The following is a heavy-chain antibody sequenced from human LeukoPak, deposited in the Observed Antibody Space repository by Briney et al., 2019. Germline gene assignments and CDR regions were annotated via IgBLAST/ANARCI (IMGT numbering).Heavy chain of an antibody. J-gene: IGHJ4*02. D-gene: IGHD5-18*01. CDR2: IYYSGST. CDR3: ARIWWDTATVLYYFDY. CDR1: GGSIRSYY. Sequence: SETLSLTCTVSGGSIRSYYWSWIRQPPGKGLEWIGYIYYSGSTKYNPSLKSRVTISVDTSKNQFSLKLSSVTAADTAVYYCARIWWDTATVLYYFDYWGQGTLVTVSS. V-gene: IGHV4-59*12.